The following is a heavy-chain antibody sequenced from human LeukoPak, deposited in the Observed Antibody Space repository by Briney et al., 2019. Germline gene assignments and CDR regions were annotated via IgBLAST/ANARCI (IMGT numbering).Heavy chain of an antibody. V-gene: IGHV4-39*01. CDR1: GGSISSSSYY. CDR3: ASLYYYDSSGYYYSSGAYYFDY. CDR2: IYYSGST. J-gene: IGHJ4*02. Sequence: PSETLSLTCTVSGGSISSSSYYWVWIRQPPGKGLEGIGSIYYSGSTYYNPSLKSRVTISVYTSKNHFSLQLSSVTAADTAVYYCASLYYYDSSGYYYSSGAYYFDYWGQGTLVPVSS. D-gene: IGHD3-22*01.